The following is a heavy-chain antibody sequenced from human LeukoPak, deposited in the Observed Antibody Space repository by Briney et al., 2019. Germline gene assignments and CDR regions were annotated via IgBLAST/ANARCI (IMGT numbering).Heavy chain of an antibody. J-gene: IGHJ6*02. V-gene: IGHV1-69*04. CDR2: IIPILGIA. Sequence: SVKVSCKASGYTFTGYYMHWVRQAPGQGLEWMGRIIPILGIANYAQKFQGRVTITADKSTSTAYMELSSLRSEDTAVYYCARDGDLGEDTAMVVRDYYGMDVWGQGTTVTVSS. CDR1: GYTFTGYY. D-gene: IGHD5-18*01. CDR3: ARDGDLGEDTAMVVRDYYGMDV.